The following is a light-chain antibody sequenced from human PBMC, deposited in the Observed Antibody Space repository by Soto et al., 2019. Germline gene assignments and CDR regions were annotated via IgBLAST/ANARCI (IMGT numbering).Light chain of an antibody. Sequence: QSVRTQPPSASGSPGQSVTISCTGTSSDVGGYNYVSWYQQHPGKAPKLMIYEVSKRPSGVPDRFSGSKSGNTASLTVSGLQAEDEADYYCSSYAGSNNYVFGTGTQLTVL. V-gene: IGLV2-8*01. CDR3: SSYAGSNNYV. J-gene: IGLJ7*01. CDR1: SSDVGGYNY. CDR2: EVS.